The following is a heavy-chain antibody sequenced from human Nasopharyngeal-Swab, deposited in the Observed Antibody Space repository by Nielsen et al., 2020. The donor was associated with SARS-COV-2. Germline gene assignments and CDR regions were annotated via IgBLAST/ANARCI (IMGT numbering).Heavy chain of an antibody. J-gene: IGHJ5*02. CDR2: LSGFGDNT. D-gene: IGHD2-2*02. Sequence: WIRQPPGKGLEWVASLSGFGDNTHYADSVKGRFTISRDNSKNTLYLQMDGLSADDTAFYYCAKDSCSSTSCYTWDWGENWFDPWGQGTLVTVSS. CDR3: AKDSCSSTSCYTWDWGENWFDP. V-gene: IGHV3-23*01.